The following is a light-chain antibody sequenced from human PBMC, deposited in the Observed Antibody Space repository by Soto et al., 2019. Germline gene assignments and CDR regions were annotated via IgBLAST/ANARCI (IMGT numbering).Light chain of an antibody. Sequence: EIVLTQSPATLSLSPGERATLSCRASQSVSSYLAWYQQKPGQAPRLLIYDASNRATGIPGRFSGCGSGTDFPLPISSLKPEDFAVYYCQQRSNGRPALTFGGGTKVEIK. CDR1: QSVSSY. V-gene: IGKV3-11*01. J-gene: IGKJ4*01. CDR2: DAS. CDR3: QQRSNGRPALT.